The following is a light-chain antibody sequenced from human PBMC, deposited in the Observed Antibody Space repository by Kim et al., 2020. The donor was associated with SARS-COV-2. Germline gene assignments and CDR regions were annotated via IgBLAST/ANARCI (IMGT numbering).Light chain of an antibody. V-gene: IGLV2-14*03. CDR1: SRDVGSWNY. Sequence: QSALTQPASVSGSPGQSITISCTGTSRDVGSWNYVSWYQQRPGKAPKLMIYDVSSRPSGVSDRFSGSKSGKTASLTISGLQTGDEADYYCSSYTGSTTLVFGGGTQLTVL. J-gene: IGLJ3*02. CDR3: SSYTGSTTLV. CDR2: DVS.